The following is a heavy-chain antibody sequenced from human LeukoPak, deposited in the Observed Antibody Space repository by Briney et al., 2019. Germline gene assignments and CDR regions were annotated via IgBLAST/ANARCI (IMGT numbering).Heavy chain of an antibody. CDR3: ARDRVDYYDSSGYYPQMGY. D-gene: IGHD3-22*01. J-gene: IGHJ4*02. CDR2: INPNSGGT. V-gene: IGHV1-2*02. Sequence: ASVKVSCKASGYTFTGYYMHWVRQAPGQGLEWMGWINPNSGGTNYAQKFQGRVTMTRDTSISTAYMELSRLRSDDTAVYYCARDRVDYYDSSGYYPQMGYWGQGTLVTVSS. CDR1: GYTFTGYY.